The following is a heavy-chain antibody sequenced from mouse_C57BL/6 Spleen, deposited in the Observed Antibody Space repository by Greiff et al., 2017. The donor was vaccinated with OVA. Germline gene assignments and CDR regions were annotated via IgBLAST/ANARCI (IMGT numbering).Heavy chain of an antibody. CDR1: GYAFSSYW. CDR2: IYPGDGDT. V-gene: IGHV1-80*01. J-gene: IGHJ2*01. CDR3: AGTTVVATGFDY. D-gene: IGHD1-1*01. Sequence: QVQLQQSGAELVKPGASVKISCKASGYAFSSYWMNWVKQRPGKGLEWIGQIYPGDGDTNYNGKFKGKATLTADKSSSTAYMQLSSLTYEDSAVYFCAGTTVVATGFDYWGQGTTLTVSS.